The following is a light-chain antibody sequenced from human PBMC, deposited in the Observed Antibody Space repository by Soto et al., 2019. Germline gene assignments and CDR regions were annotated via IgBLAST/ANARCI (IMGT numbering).Light chain of an antibody. J-gene: IGKJ5*01. V-gene: IGKV1-9*01. CDR1: RGISSY. CDR2: AAS. Sequence: IRMTQSPSSLSASTGDRVTITCRASRGISSYLAWYQQKPGKAPKLLIYAASTLQTGVPSRFSGSGSGTEFTLAISSLQPEDFATYYCQQLNSYLITFGQGTRLEIK. CDR3: QQLNSYLIT.